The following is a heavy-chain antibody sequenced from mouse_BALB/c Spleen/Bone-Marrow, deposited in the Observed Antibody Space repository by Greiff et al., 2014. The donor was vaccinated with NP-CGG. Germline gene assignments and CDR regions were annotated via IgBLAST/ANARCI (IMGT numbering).Heavy chain of an antibody. D-gene: IGHD2-14*01. CDR1: GFTFSDYY. J-gene: IGHJ4*01. Sequence: EVMLVESGGGLVKPGGSLKLSCAASGFTFSDYYMYWVRQTPEKRLEWVATISDGGSYTYYPDSVKGRFTISRDIAKNNLYLQMSSPKSEDTAMYYCARDRGVQGYAMDYWGQGTSVTVSS. V-gene: IGHV5-4*02. CDR3: ARDRGVQGYAMDY. CDR2: ISDGGSYT.